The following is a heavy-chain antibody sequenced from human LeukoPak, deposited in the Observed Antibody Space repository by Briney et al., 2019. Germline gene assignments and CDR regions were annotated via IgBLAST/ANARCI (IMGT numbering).Heavy chain of an antibody. CDR1: GGSISSYY. J-gene: IGHJ4*02. V-gene: IGHV4-59*08. CDR2: IYYSGST. CDR3: ARLATHSSSWYMLDY. Sequence: PSETLSLTCTVSGGSISSYYWSWIRQPPGKGLEWIGYIYYSGSTNYNPSLKSRVTISVDTSKNQFSLKLSSVTAADTAVYYCARLATHSSSWYMLDYWGQGTLVTVSS. D-gene: IGHD6-13*01.